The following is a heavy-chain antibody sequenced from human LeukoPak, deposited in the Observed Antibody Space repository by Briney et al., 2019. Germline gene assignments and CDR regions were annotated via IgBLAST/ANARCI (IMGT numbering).Heavy chain of an antibody. D-gene: IGHD3-9*01. J-gene: IGHJ6*02. V-gene: IGHV4-61*05. Sequence: SETLSLTCTVSGGSISSSSYYWGWIRQPPGKGLEWIGYIYYSGSTNYNPSPKSRVTISVDTSKNQFSLKVSSVTAADTAVYYCASSAYNILTGYIYYGMDVWGQGTTVTVSS. CDR1: GGSISSSSYY. CDR2: IYYSGST. CDR3: ASSAYNILTGYIYYGMDV.